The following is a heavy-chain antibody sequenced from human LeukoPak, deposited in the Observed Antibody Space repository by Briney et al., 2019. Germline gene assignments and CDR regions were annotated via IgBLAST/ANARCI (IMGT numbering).Heavy chain of an antibody. J-gene: IGHJ4*02. Sequence: ASVTVSCKASGYTFTAYFLHWVRQAPGPGLEWMGWINPNTGDTNYARRFQGRVTMTRDTSISTVYMELSSLISDDTAVYYCVRGPATGGYDYWGQGNLVTVSS. CDR3: VRGPATGGYDY. V-gene: IGHV1-2*02. CDR1: GYTFTAYF. D-gene: IGHD1-1*01. CDR2: INPNTGDT.